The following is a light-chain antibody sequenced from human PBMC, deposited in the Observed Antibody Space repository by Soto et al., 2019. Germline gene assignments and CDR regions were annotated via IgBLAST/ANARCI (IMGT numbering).Light chain of an antibody. CDR1: QDISNY. J-gene: IGKJ2*01. V-gene: IGKV1-33*01. CDR3: QQYDNLPPNT. CDR2: NAS. Sequence: DIQMTQSPSSLSASVGDRVTITCQASQDISNYLNWYQQKPRKAPKLLIYNASNLETGVPSRFSGSGSGTDFTFTISSLQPDDIATYYCQQYDNLPPNTFGQGTKLEIK.